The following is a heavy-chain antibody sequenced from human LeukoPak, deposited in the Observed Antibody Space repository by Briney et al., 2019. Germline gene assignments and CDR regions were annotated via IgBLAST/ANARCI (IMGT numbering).Heavy chain of an antibody. CDR1: GFTFSTYA. Sequence: PGGSLRLSCAVSGFTFSTYAMHWVRQAPGKGLEYVSAINSNGGSTYYADSVKGRFTISRDNSKNTLYLQMGGLRPEDMAVYYCAKGSGWLFYYYYMDVWGKGTTVTVSS. D-gene: IGHD6-19*01. J-gene: IGHJ6*03. V-gene: IGHV3-64*02. CDR3: AKGSGWLFYYYYMDV. CDR2: INSNGGST.